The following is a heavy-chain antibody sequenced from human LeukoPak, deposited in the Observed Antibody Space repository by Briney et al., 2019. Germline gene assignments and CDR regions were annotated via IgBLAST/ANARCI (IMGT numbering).Heavy chain of an antibody. D-gene: IGHD2-15*01. CDR2: IYSGGNI. Sequence: GGSLRLSCAASGFTVSSTYMSWVRQAPGKGLEWVSVIYSGGNIYYIDSVKGRFTISRDTSKNTLYLQMNSLRAEDTAVYYCASRHCSGGGCYIAGADPFDYWGQGTLVTVFS. J-gene: IGHJ4*02. CDR1: GFTVSSTY. V-gene: IGHV3-53*05. CDR3: ASRHCSGGGCYIAGADPFDY.